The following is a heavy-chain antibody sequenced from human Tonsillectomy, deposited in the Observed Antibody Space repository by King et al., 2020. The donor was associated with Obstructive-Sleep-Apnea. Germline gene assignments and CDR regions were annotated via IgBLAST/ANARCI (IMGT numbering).Heavy chain of an antibody. CDR2: MNPNSGNT. D-gene: IGHD3-16*01. Sequence: QLVQSGAEVKKPGASVKVSCKASGYTFTSYDINWVRQATGQGLEWMGWMNPNSGNTGYAQKFQDRVTMTRNTSISTAYMELSSLRSEDTAVYYCARAHTAIITFYYSGMDVWGQGTTVTVSS. V-gene: IGHV1-8*01. CDR3: ARAHTAIITFYYSGMDV. CDR1: GYTFTSYD. J-gene: IGHJ6*02.